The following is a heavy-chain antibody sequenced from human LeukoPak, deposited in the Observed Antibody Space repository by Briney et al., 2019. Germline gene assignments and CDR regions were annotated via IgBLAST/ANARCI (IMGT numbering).Heavy chain of an antibody. CDR3: ARDRAVAWPVYSGNWFDP. J-gene: IGHJ5*02. CDR2: INPNSGGT. Sequence: GASVKVSCKASGYTFTGYYMHWVRQAPGQGLEWMGWINPNSGGTNYAQKFQGWVTMTRDTSISTAYMELSRLRSDDTAVYYCARDRAVAWPVYSGNWFDPWGQGTLVTVSS. CDR1: GYTFTGYY. V-gene: IGHV1-2*04. D-gene: IGHD1-26*01.